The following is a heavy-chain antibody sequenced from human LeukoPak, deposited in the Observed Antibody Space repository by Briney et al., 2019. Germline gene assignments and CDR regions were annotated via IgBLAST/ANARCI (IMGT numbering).Heavy chain of an antibody. J-gene: IGHJ4*02. CDR1: GGSISSYY. Sequence: SETLSLTCTVSGGSISSYYWSWIRQPPGKGLEWIGYIYYSGSTNYNPSLKSRVTISVDTSKNQFSLKLSSVTAADTAVYYCARIKERAVTSFDYWGQGTLVTVSS. CDR3: ARIKERAVTSFDY. D-gene: IGHD1-26*01. V-gene: IGHV4-59*08. CDR2: IYYSGST.